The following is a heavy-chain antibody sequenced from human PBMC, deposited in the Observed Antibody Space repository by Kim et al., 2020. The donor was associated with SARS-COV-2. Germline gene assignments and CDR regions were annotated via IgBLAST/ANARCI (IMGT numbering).Heavy chain of an antibody. V-gene: IGHV4-59*01. J-gene: IGHJ5*02. CDR3: AGAGRGWFDP. CDR1: GGSISSYY. D-gene: IGHD2-15*01. Sequence: SETLSLTCTVSGGSISSYYWSWIRQPPGKGLEWIGYIYYSGSTNYNPSLKSRVTISVDTSKNQFSLKLSSVTAADAAVYYCAGAGRGWFDPWGQGTLVTVSS. CDR2: IYYSGST.